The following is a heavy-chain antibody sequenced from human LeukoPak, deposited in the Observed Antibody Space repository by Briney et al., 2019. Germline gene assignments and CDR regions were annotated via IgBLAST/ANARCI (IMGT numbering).Heavy chain of an antibody. CDR3: AKERGNYFFDSSGWDY. CDR1: GGTFGSYA. V-gene: IGHV1-69*06. CDR2: IIPIFGTA. J-gene: IGHJ4*02. D-gene: IGHD3-22*01. Sequence: GASVKVSCKASGGTFGSYAISWVRQAPGQGLECMGGIIPIFGTANYAQKFQGRVTITADKSTSTAYMELSSLRSEDTAVYYCAKERGNYFFDSSGWDYWGQGTLVTVSS.